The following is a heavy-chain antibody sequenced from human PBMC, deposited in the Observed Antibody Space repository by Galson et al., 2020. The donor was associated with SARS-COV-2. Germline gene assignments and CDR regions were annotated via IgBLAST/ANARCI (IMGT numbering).Heavy chain of an antibody. CDR1: GYTFTGYY. Sequence: ASVKVSCKASGYTFTGYYMHWVRQAPGQGLEWMGWTNPNSGGTNYAQKFQGWVTMTRDTSISTAYMELSRLRSDDTAVYYCARELAVTTFGYYYYGMDVWGQETTVTVSS. CDR3: ARELAVTTFGYYYYGMDV. CDR2: TNPNSGGT. J-gene: IGHJ6*02. V-gene: IGHV1-2*04. D-gene: IGHD4-17*01.